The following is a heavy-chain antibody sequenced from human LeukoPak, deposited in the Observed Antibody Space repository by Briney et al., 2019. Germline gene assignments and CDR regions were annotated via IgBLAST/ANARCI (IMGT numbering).Heavy chain of an antibody. CDR1: GFSFSSYW. Sequence: GGSLRLPCAASGFSFSSYWMSWVRQAPGKGLEWVANVNQDGSEKNYVDSVKGRFTISRDNAKNSVNLQMNSLRVEDTAVYYCARDDSSGWYYFDYWGQGTLVTVSS. D-gene: IGHD6-19*01. CDR3: ARDDSSGWYYFDY. CDR2: VNQDGSEK. J-gene: IGHJ4*02. V-gene: IGHV3-7*01.